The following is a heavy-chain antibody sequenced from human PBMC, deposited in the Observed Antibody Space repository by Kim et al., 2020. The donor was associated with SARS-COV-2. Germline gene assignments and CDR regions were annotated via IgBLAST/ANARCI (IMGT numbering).Heavy chain of an antibody. CDR1: GGSFSGYY. J-gene: IGHJ6*01. CDR3: ARGKGTGIKDYYYGMDV. Sequence: SETLSLTCAVYGGSFSGYYWSWIRQPPGKGLEWIGEINHSGSTNYNPSLKSRVTISVDTSKNQFSLKLSSVTAADTAVYYCARGKGTGIKDYYYGMDVWG. D-gene: IGHD1-1*01. CDR2: INHSGST. V-gene: IGHV4-34*01.